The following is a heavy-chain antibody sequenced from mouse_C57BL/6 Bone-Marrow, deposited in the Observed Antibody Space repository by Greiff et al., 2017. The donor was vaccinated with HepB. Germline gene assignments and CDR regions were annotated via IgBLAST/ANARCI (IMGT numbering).Heavy chain of an antibody. V-gene: IGHV5-4*01. J-gene: IGHJ3*01. Sequence: EVQLQESGGGLVKPGGSLKLSCAASGFTFSSYAMSWVRQTPEKRLEWVATISDGGSYTYYPDNVKGRFTISRDNAKNNLYLQMSHLKSEDTAMYYCARDMGPSITTVDWGQGTLVTVSA. CDR2: ISDGGSYT. CDR3: ARDMGPSITTVD. D-gene: IGHD1-1*01. CDR1: GFTFSSYA.